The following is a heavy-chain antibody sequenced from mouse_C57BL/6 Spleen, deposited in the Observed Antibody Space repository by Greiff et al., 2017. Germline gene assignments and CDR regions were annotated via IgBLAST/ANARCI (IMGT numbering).Heavy chain of an antibody. CDR1: GFTFSSYA. CDR3: AREGDYGSSSYFDY. V-gene: IGHV5-4*01. D-gene: IGHD1-1*01. J-gene: IGHJ2*01. CDR2: ISDGGSYT. Sequence: EVQLVESGGGLVKPGGSLKLSCAASGFTFSSYAMSWVRQTPEKRLEWVATISDGGSYTYYPDNVKGRFTISRDNAKNNLYLQRSHLKSEDTAMYYCAREGDYGSSSYFDYWGQGTTLTVSS.